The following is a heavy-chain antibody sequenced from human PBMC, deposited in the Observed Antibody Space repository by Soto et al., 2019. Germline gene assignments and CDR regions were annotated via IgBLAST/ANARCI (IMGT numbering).Heavy chain of an antibody. J-gene: IGHJ6*02. CDR2: ISSSSSYI. CDR3: ARDVIYEHYYHYGMDV. D-gene: IGHD5-12*01. Sequence: PGGSLRLSCAASGFTFSSYSMNWVRQAPGKGLEWVSSISSSSSYIYYADSVKGRFTISRDNAKNSLYLQMNSLRAEDTAVYYCARDVIYEHYYHYGMDVWGQGTTVTVSS. V-gene: IGHV3-21*01. CDR1: GFTFSSYS.